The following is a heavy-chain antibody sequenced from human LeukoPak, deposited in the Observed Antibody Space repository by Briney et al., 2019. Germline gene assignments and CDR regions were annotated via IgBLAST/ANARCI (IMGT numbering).Heavy chain of an antibody. V-gene: IGHV3-66*04. J-gene: IGHJ4*02. CDR1: GFTVSNEN. CDR3: ARHRELGL. Sequence: GGSLRLSCAASGFTVSNENINWVRQAPGKGLEWVSIIHIGGGTDYAGFVKGRFTISRDNSKNTVFLQMNSLRVEDTAVYYCARHRELGLWGQGTLVSVSS. CDR2: IHIGGGT. D-gene: IGHD1-26*01.